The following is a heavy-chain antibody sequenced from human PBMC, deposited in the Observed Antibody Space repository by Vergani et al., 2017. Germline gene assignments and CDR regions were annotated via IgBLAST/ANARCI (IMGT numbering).Heavy chain of an antibody. CDR2: IIPILGIA. CDR3: AREKDIVVVPAAMGSAFDI. Sequence: QVQLVQSGAEVKKPGSSVKVSCKASGGTFSSYTISWVRQAPGQGLEWMGRIIPILGIANYAQKFQGRVTITADESTSTAYMELSSLRSEDTAVYYCAREKDIVVVPAAMGSAFDIWGQGTMVTVSS. J-gene: IGHJ3*02. D-gene: IGHD2-2*01. CDR1: GGTFSSYT. V-gene: IGHV1-69*08.